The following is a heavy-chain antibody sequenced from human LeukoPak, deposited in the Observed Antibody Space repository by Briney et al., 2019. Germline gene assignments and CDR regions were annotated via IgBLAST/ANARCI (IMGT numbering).Heavy chain of an antibody. D-gene: IGHD5/OR15-5a*01. CDR1: GVFVSSGSYF. CDR3: ATFFDFWFGP. CDR2: SYHDGST. Sequence: KPSETLSLACTVAGVFVSSGSYFWRWIRQPPGEGPQWIGYSYHDGSTNYSPSLRSRVSISVDTSKNQFSLKLSSVTTADTPVYFWATFFDFWFGPWGQGTQVTVSS. V-gene: IGHV4-61*01. J-gene: IGHJ5*02.